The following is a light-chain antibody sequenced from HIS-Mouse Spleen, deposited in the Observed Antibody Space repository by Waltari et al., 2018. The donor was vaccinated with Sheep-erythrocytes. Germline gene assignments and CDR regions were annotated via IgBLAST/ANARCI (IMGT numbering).Light chain of an antibody. V-gene: IGLV2-23*02. CDR1: SSDVGRYNL. CDR3: CSYAGSSTPWV. Sequence: QSALTQPASVSGSPGQSITISCTGTSSDVGRYNLVSWYPQHPGKAPKLMLDEVSKRPSGVSNRFSGSKSGNTASLTISGLQAEDEADYYCCSYAGSSTPWVFGGGTKLTVL. J-gene: IGLJ3*02. CDR2: EVS.